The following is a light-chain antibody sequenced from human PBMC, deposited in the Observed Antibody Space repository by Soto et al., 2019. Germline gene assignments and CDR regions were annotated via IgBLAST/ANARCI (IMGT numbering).Light chain of an antibody. J-gene: IGKJ3*01. CDR1: QSVSSY. Sequence: EIVLTQSPATLSLSPGERATLSCRASQSVSSYLAWYQQKPGQAPRLLFYDASNRATGIPARFSGSGSGTDFTLTITRLEPEDFAVYYCEQRSNGPPEFTLSPGTKGDI. V-gene: IGKV3-11*01. CDR3: EQRSNGPPEFT. CDR2: DAS.